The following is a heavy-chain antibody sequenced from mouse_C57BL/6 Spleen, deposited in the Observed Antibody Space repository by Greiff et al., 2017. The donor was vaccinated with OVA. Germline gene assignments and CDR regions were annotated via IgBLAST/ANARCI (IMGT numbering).Heavy chain of an antibody. CDR3: ARGCSSGGFAY. Sequence: QVQLQQPGAELVMPGASVKLSCKASGYTFTSYWMHWVKQRPGQGLEWIGEIDPSDSYTNYNQKFKGKSTLTVDKSSSTAYMQLSSLTSEDSAVYYCARGCSSGGFAYWGQGTLVTVSA. V-gene: IGHV1-69*01. CDR2: IDPSDSYT. D-gene: IGHD3-2*02. CDR1: GYTFTSYW. J-gene: IGHJ3*01.